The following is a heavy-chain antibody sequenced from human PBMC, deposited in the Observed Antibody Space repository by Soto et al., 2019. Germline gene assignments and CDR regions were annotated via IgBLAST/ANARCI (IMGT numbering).Heavy chain of an antibody. CDR2: ISAYNGNT. CDR3: ASGRGYYDSSGYYLQDFDY. V-gene: IGHV1-18*01. D-gene: IGHD3-22*01. J-gene: IGHJ4*02. CDR1: GYTFTSYG. Sequence: ASVKVSCKASGYTFTSYGISWVRQAPGQGLEWMGWISAYNGNTNYAQKLQGRVTMTTDTSTSTAYMELRSLRSDDTAVYYCASGRGYYDSSGYYLQDFDYWGQGTPVTVSS.